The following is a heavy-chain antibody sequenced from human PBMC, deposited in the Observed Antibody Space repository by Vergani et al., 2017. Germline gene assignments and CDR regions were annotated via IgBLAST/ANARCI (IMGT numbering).Heavy chain of an antibody. V-gene: IGHV4-61*01. CDR1: GGSVSSGSYY. CDR3: ARDMGGYCSGGSCPPIN. Sequence: QVQLQESGPGLVKPSETLSLTCTVSGGSVSSGSYYWSWIRQPPGKGLEWIGYIYYSGSTNYNPSLKSRVTISVDTSKNQFSLKLSSVTAADTAVYYCARDMGGYCSGGSCPPINWGQGTLVTVSS. CDR2: IYYSGST. J-gene: IGHJ4*02. D-gene: IGHD2-15*01.